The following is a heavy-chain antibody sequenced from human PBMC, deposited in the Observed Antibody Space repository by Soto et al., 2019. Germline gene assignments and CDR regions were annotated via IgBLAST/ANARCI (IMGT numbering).Heavy chain of an antibody. D-gene: IGHD6-19*01. Sequence: QVQLVQSGAEVKKPGASVKVSCKASGYTFTSYAMHWVRQAPGQRLEWMGGINAGNGNTKYSQKFQGRVTITRDTSASTAYMELRSLRSEDTAVYYCARDNLSSGESGDYWGQGTMVTVSS. CDR3: ARDNLSSGESGDY. CDR2: INAGNGNT. CDR1: GYTFTSYA. J-gene: IGHJ4*02. V-gene: IGHV1-3*01.